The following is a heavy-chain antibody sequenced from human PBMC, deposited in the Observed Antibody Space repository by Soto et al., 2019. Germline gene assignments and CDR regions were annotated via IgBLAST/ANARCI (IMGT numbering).Heavy chain of an antibody. Sequence: QVQLQESGPGLVKPSQTLSLTCTVSGGSISSGDYYWSWIRQPPGKGLEWIGDIYYSGSTYYNPSLKSRVTISVDTSKNQFSLKLSSVTAADTAVYYCARDLDTAMGDWYGMDVWGQGTTVTVSS. CDR2: IYYSGST. V-gene: IGHV4-30-4*01. D-gene: IGHD5-18*01. J-gene: IGHJ6*02. CDR3: ARDLDTAMGDWYGMDV. CDR1: GGSISSGDYY.